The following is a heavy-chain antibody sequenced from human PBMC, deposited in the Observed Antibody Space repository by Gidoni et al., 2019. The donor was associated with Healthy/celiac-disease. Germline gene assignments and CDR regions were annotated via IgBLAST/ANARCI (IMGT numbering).Heavy chain of an antibody. CDR2: INPNSGGT. D-gene: IGHD3-3*01. CDR1: GYTFTGYY. Sequence: QVQLVQSGAEVKKPVASVKVSCKASGYTFTGYYMHWVRQAPGQGLEWMGWINPNSGGTNYAQKFQGRVTMTRDTSISTAYMELSRLRSDDTAVYYCATDWIFGVVNPDAFDIWGQGTMVTVSS. V-gene: IGHV1-2*02. J-gene: IGHJ3*02. CDR3: ATDWIFGVVNPDAFDI.